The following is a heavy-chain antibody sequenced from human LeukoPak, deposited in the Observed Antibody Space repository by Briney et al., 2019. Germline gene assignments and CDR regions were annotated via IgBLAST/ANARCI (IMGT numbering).Heavy chain of an antibody. CDR3: ARGTSSLDY. J-gene: IGHJ4*02. CDR1: GVSISSYY. Sequence: SETLSLTCTVSGVSISSYYWSWIRQPPGKGLEYIGCIYYSGNTNYNPSLKSRVTISVDTSKNQFSLKLSSVTAADTAVYYCARGTSSLDYWGQGTLVTVSS. V-gene: IGHV4-59*01. CDR2: IYYSGNT.